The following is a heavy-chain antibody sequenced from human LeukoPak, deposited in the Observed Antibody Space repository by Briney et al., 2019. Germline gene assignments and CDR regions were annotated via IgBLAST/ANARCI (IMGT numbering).Heavy chain of an antibody. D-gene: IGHD6-19*01. CDR3: ARAYSSGWYGDFDY. Sequence: GGSLRLSCAASGFTFSSYGMHWVRQAPGKGLEWVAVIWYDGSNKYYADSVKGRFTISRDNSKNTLYLQMNSLRAEDTAVYYCARAYSSGWYGDFDYWGQGTLVTVSS. CDR1: GFTFSSYG. V-gene: IGHV3-33*01. J-gene: IGHJ4*02. CDR2: IWYDGSNK.